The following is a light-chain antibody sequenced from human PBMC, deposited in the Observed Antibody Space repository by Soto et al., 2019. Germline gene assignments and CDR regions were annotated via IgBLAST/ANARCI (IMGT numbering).Light chain of an antibody. CDR3: SSYTVRTTWV. Sequence: QSALTQPASVSGSPGQSITISCTGTGSDIGGYNYVSWYQQHPGKAPKLLIFEVNNRPSGVSHRFSGSKSGYTASLIISGLQAEDEADYYCSSYTVRTTWVFGGGTKLTVL. V-gene: IGLV2-14*01. J-gene: IGLJ3*02. CDR1: GSDIGGYNY. CDR2: EVN.